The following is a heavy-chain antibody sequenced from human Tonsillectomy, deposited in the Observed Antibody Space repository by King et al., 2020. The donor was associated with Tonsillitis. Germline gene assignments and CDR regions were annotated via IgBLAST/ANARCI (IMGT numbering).Heavy chain of an antibody. CDR2: IWYDGSNK. J-gene: IGHJ6*03. CDR1: GFTFSSFG. D-gene: IGHD1-7*01. V-gene: IGHV3-33*08. CDR3: VSYRKLGLQLRHDKDV. Sequence: VQLVESGGGVVQPGRSLRLSCAASGFTFSSFGMHWVRQATGKGLEWVAVIWYDGSNKYYADSVKGRFTISRDNSKNTLYLQMNSLRAEDTAVYYCVSYRKLGLQLRHDKDVWGKGTTVTVSS.